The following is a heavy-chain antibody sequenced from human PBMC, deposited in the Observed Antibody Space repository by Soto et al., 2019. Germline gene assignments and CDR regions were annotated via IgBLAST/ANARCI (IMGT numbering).Heavy chain of an antibody. Sequence: SETLSLTCTVSGGSISSYYWSWIRQPPGKGLEWIGYIYYTVNTNYNTSLKSRVTISVDTSKNQFSLKLSSVTAADTAVYYCARHSGYDFWSGSLNPWGQGTLVTVSS. CDR1: GGSISSYY. J-gene: IGHJ5*02. D-gene: IGHD3-3*01. CDR3: ARHSGYDFWSGSLNP. V-gene: IGHV4-59*01. CDR2: IYYTVNT.